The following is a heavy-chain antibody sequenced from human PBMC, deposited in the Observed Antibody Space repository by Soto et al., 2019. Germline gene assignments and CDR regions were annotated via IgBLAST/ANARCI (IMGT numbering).Heavy chain of an antibody. D-gene: IGHD2-21*01. CDR2: IYYSGST. CDR1: GGSISSGDYY. J-gene: IGHJ5*02. V-gene: IGHV4-30-4*01. CDR3: ARSDVLTLNWFDP. Sequence: PSETLSLTCTVSGGSISSGDYYWSWIRQPPGKGLEWIGYIYYSGSTYYNPSLKSRVTISVDTSKNQFSLKLSSVTAADTAVYYCARSDVLTLNWFDPWGQGTLVTVSS.